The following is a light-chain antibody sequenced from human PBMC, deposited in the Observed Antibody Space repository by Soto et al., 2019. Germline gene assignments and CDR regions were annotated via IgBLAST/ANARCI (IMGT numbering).Light chain of an antibody. V-gene: IGKV3D-15*01. CDR2: GAS. CDR3: QQYNNWPWT. CDR1: QSVSSSY. Sequence: EMVLTQSPGTLSLSPGERATLSCRASQSVSSSYLAWYQQKPGQAPRLLIYGASSRATGIPDRFSGSGSGTEFTLTISSLQSEDFAVYYCQQYNNWPWTFGQGTKVDIK. J-gene: IGKJ1*01.